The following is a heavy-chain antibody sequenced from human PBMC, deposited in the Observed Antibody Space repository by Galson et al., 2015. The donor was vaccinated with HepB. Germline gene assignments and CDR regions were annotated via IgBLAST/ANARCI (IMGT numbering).Heavy chain of an antibody. V-gene: IGHV1-18*04. CDR2: ISAYNGNT. CDR1: GYTFTSYG. D-gene: IGHD5-24*01. CDR3: ARSRDGYNYYYYYGMDV. Sequence: SVKVSCKASGYTFTSYGISWVRQAPGQGLEWMGWISAYNGNTNYAQKLQGRVTMTTDTSTSTAYMELRSLRSDDTAVYYCARSRDGYNYYYYYGMDVWGQGTTVTVSS. J-gene: IGHJ6*02.